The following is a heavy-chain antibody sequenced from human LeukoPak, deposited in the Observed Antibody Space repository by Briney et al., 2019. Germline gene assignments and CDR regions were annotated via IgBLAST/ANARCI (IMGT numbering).Heavy chain of an antibody. V-gene: IGHV3-7*01. Sequence: PGGSLRLSCAASGFTFSSYWMSWVRQAPGKGLEWVANIKQDGSEKYYVDSVKGRFTISRDNAKNSLYLQMNSLRAEDTAVYCCARSFVEMALDYWGQGTLVTVSS. CDR1: GFTFSSYW. J-gene: IGHJ4*02. CDR3: ARSFVEMALDY. CDR2: IKQDGSEK.